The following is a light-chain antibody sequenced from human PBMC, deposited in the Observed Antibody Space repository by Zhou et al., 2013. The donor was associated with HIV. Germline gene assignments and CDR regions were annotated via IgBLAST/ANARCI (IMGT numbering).Light chain of an antibody. J-gene: IGLJ3*02. CDR2: GVS. V-gene: IGLV2-8*01. Sequence: QSALTQPPSASGTPGQSVTISCTGTSSDVGGYNYVAWYQHHPGKAPKLMIYGVSKGASGVPNRFSGSKSGNTASLTVSGLQAEDEAHYYCSSYAGSNNWVFGGGTRLTVL. CDR3: SSYAGSNNWV. CDR1: SSDVGGYNY.